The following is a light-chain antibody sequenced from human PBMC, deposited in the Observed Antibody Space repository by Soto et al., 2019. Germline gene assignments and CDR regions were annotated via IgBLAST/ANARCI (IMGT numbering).Light chain of an antibody. CDR1: QSVSSN. Sequence: EIVMTQSPATLSLSPGERATLSCRASQSVSSNLAWYRQKPGQAPTLLIYRTSTRATGIPDRFSGSGSGTEFTLTISSLQSEDFAFYYCQQYNNWSYTFGQGTKLEIK. CDR2: RTS. CDR3: QQYNNWSYT. V-gene: IGKV3-15*01. J-gene: IGKJ2*01.